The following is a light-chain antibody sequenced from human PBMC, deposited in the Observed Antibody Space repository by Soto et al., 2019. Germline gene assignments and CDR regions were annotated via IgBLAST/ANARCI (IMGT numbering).Light chain of an antibody. Sequence: DIQMTQSPSSLSASVGDRVTITCRASQGIRNYLAWYQQRPGKVPTLLLYAASTLQSGVPSRFSGSGSGTHFTLTISSLQPEDVATYYCQKYNSAPLTFGQGTRLEIK. V-gene: IGKV1-27*01. CDR2: AAS. J-gene: IGKJ5*01. CDR1: QGIRNY. CDR3: QKYNSAPLT.